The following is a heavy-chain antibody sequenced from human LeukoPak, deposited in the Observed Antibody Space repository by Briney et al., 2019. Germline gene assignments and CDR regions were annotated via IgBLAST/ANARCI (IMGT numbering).Heavy chain of an antibody. CDR2: IYPGDSDT. CDR3: ARQGKYYDSSGYYYCFDY. J-gene: IGHJ4*02. CDR1: GYSFTSYW. V-gene: IGHV5-51*01. Sequence: GESLKISCKGSGYSFTSYWIGWVRRMPGKGLEWMGIIYPGDSDTRYSPSFQGQVTISADKSISTAYLQWSSLKASDTAMYYCARQGKYYDSSGYYYCFDYWGQGTLVTVSS. D-gene: IGHD3-22*01.